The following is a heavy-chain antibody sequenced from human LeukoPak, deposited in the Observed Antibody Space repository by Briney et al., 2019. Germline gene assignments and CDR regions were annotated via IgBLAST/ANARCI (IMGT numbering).Heavy chain of an antibody. Sequence: PGGSLRLSSAASGFTFTSYAMSWVRQAPGKGLEWVSAISGSGGSTYYADSVKDRFTISRDNSKNTLYLQMNSLRAEDTAVYYCSTVPDHSGYYSSRKQQDYFDYWGQGTLVTVSS. J-gene: IGHJ4*02. CDR1: GFTFTSYA. D-gene: IGHD3-22*01. V-gene: IGHV3-23*01. CDR2: ISGSGGST. CDR3: STVPDHSGYYSSRKQQDYFDY.